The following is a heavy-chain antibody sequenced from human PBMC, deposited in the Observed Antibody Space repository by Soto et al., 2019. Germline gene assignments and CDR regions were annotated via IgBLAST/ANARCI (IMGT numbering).Heavy chain of an antibody. J-gene: IGHJ4*01. CDR2: IYHSGST. Sequence: QLQLQESGSGLVKPSQTLSLTCTVSGGSITSGGYSWSWIRQPPGKGLEWIENIYHSGSTYYNPSLKSRVTTSLNRSNNQFYLYLSSVTAADTDVYYCARVVVVPAIWGDYFASCGDGTVVTVSS. CDR3: ARVVVVPAIWGDYFAS. V-gene: IGHV4-30-2*01. CDR1: GGSITSGGYS. D-gene: IGHD2-15*01.